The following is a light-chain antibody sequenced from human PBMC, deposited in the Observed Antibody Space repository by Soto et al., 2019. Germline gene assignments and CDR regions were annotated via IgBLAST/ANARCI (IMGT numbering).Light chain of an antibody. J-gene: IGKJ5*01. CDR3: QQRSNWPPIT. CDR2: DAS. V-gene: IGKV3-11*01. CDR1: QSVSSY. Sequence: IGWTHAPPRQQLHPEQVPTLSCRVSQSVSSYLAWYQQKPGQAPRLLIYDASNRATGIPARFSGSGSGTDFTLTISSLDPEDFAVYYGQQRSNWPPITFGQGTRLEI.